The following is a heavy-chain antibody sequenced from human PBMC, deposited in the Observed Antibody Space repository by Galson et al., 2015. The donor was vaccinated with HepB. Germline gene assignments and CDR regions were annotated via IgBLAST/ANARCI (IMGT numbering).Heavy chain of an antibody. V-gene: IGHV3-30-3*01. CDR2: ISYDGSNK. CDR1: GFTFSSYA. Sequence: SLRLSCAASGFTFSSYAMHWVRQAPGKGLEWVAVISYDGSNKYYADSVKGRFTISRDNSKNTLYLQMNSLRAEDTAVYYCATGHYYYYGMDVWGQGTTVTVSS. J-gene: IGHJ6*02. CDR3: ATGHYYYYGMDV.